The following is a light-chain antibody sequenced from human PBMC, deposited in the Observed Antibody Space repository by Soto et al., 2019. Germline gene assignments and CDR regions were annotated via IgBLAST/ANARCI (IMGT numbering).Light chain of an antibody. CDR1: SSNIGAGYD. CDR3: QSYDSSLSGSGV. V-gene: IGLV1-40*01. CDR2: GNS. Sequence: QSVLTQPPSVSGAPGQRVTISCTGSSSNIGAGYDVHWYQQLPGTAPKLLIYGNSTRPSGVPDRFSGSKSGTSASLAITGLLAEDEADYYCQSYDSSLSGSGVFGGGTKLTVL. J-gene: IGLJ2*01.